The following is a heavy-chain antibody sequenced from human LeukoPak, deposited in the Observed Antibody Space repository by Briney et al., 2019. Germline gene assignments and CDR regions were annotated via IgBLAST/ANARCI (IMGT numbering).Heavy chain of an antibody. Sequence: ASVKVSCKASGGTFSSYAISWVRQAPGQGLEWMGGIIPIFGTANYAQKFQGRVTITADESTSTAYMEPSSLRSEDTAVYYCALSRRGCSYGPLDYWGQGTLVTVSS. CDR1: GGTFSSYA. CDR2: IIPIFGTA. J-gene: IGHJ4*02. CDR3: ALSRRGCSYGPLDY. V-gene: IGHV1-69*13. D-gene: IGHD5-18*01.